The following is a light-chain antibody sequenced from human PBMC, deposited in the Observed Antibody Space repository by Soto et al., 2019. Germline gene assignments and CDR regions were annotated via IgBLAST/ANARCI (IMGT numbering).Light chain of an antibody. CDR3: AAWDDSLSGHCV. J-gene: IGLJ3*02. CDR2: RNN. V-gene: IGLV1-47*01. Sequence: QPVLTQPPSASGTPGQRVTISCSGSSCNIGSNYVYWYQQLPGTAPKLLIYRNNQRPSGVPDRFSGSKSGTSASLAISGLRSEDEADYYCAAWDDSLSGHCVFGGGTKLTVL. CDR1: SCNIGSNY.